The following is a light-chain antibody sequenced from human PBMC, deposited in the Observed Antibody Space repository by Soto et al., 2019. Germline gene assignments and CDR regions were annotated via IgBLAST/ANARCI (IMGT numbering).Light chain of an antibody. CDR3: HQTYSALYT. CDR1: QSISSY. Sequence: DIQMTQSPSSLSASVGDRVTITCRASQSISSYLNWYQQKPGKAPKLLIYAASTLQSGVPSRFSGSGSGTDLTLTISSLQPEDFATYFCHQTYSALYTFGQGTKLEIK. V-gene: IGKV1-39*01. J-gene: IGKJ2*01. CDR2: AAS.